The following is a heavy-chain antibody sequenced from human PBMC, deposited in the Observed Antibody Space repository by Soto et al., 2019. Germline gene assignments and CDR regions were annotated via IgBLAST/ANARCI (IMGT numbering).Heavy chain of an antibody. D-gene: IGHD3-22*01. CDR2: ISSDGSST. CDR3: ARGADSRGYH. CDR1: GFTFSSYW. Sequence: EVQLVESGGGLVQPGGSLRLSCAATGFTFSSYWMHWVRQVPGKGLVWVSRISSDGSSTTYANSVKGRFTISRDNAKNTLYLQMDGLRAEGTAVYYCARGADSRGYHWGQGTLVTVSS. J-gene: IGHJ4*02. V-gene: IGHV3-74*03.